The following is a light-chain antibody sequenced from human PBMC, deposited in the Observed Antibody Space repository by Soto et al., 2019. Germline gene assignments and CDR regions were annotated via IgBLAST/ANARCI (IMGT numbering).Light chain of an antibody. J-gene: IGKJ4*01. CDR1: QSISRY. CDR3: QQSYELPLT. V-gene: IGKV1-39*01. CDR2: AAS. Sequence: DIQMTQSPSSLSASVGDRVTITCRASQSISRYLNWYQQIPGKAPKLLISAASTLQSGVPSRFSGSGSGTDFTLTISSLQPEDFATYYCQQSYELPLTFSEGTKVEIK.